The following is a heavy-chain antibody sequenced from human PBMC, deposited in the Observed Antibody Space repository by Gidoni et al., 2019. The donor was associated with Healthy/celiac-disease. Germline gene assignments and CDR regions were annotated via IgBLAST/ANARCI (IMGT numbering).Heavy chain of an antibody. CDR3: ARDSPSLGDYPWFDP. J-gene: IGHJ5*02. CDR1: GYTFTGYY. Sequence: QVQLVQSGAEVKKPGASVQVSCQASGYTFTGYYMHWVRQATGQGLEWMGWINPNSGGTNYAQKFQGRVTMTRDTSISTAYMELSRLRSDYTAVYYCARDSPSLGDYPWFDPWGQGTLVTVSS. V-gene: IGHV1-2*02. D-gene: IGHD4-17*01. CDR2: INPNSGGT.